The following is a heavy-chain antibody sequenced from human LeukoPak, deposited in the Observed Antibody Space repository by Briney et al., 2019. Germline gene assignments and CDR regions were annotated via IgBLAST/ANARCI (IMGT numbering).Heavy chain of an antibody. CDR1: GYTFTSYD. Sequence: ASVKVSCKASGYTFTSYDINWVRQATGQALEWMGWMNPNSGNTGYAQKFQGRVTMTRNTSISTAYMELSSLRSEDTAVYYCARAIRITTIEWGGFDPWGQGTLVTVSS. D-gene: IGHD3-22*01. V-gene: IGHV1-8*01. J-gene: IGHJ5*02. CDR2: MNPNSGNT. CDR3: ARAIRITTIEWGGFDP.